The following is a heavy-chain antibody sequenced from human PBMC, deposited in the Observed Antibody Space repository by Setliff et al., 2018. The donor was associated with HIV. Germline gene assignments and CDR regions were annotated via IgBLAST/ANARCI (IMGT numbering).Heavy chain of an antibody. D-gene: IGHD6-13*01. V-gene: IGHV1-2*06. CDR1: GFTFTGYY. CDR3: ARGRVRAAAIAGLDWFDF. Sequence: ASVTVSCKASGFTFTGYYIHWVRQVPGQGLEWMGRLNPKYGDADYAQKFQGRVTMTRDTSISTAYVDLSSLTSDDTAVYYCARGRVRAAAIAGLDWFDFWGQGTLVTVS. J-gene: IGHJ5*01. CDR2: LNPKYGDA.